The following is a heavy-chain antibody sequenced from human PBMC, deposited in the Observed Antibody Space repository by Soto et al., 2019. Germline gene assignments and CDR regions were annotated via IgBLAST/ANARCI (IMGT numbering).Heavy chain of an antibody. V-gene: IGHV1-69*06. CDR3: ARDLVEYYYDSSGYRQYNWFDP. J-gene: IGHJ5*02. CDR1: GGTFSSYA. Sequence: QVQLVQSGAEVKKPGSSVKVSCKASGGTFSSYAISWVQQAPGQGLEWMGGIIPIFGAANYAQKFQGRVTITADKSTSTAYMELSSLRSEDTAVYYCARDLVEYYYDSSGYRQYNWFDPWGQGTLVTVSS. CDR2: IIPIFGAA. D-gene: IGHD3-22*01.